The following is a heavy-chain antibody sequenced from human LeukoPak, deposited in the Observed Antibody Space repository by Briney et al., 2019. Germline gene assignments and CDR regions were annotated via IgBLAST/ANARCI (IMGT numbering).Heavy chain of an antibody. Sequence: GGSLRLSCAASGFTFSSYVMSWVRQAPGKGLEWVSAISGSGGSTYYADSVKGRFTISRDNSKNTLYLQMNSLRAEDTAVYYCARGGTSSSWYKNYYGMDVWGKGTTVTVSS. CDR3: ARGGTSSSWYKNYYGMDV. V-gene: IGHV3-23*01. CDR1: GFTFSSYV. D-gene: IGHD6-13*01. CDR2: ISGSGGST. J-gene: IGHJ6*04.